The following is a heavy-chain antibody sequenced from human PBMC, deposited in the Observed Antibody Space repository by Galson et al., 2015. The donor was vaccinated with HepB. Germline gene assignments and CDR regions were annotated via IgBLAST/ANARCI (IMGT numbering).Heavy chain of an antibody. CDR3: ARGFQHGSVYYYYYMDV. Sequence: LSLTCTVSGGSTSSDNYYWSWLRQPAGKGLEWIGRIYTSGSTNYNPSLMSRVTMSVDTSKKQFSLKLSSVTAADTAVYYCARGFQHGSVYYYYYMDVWGKGTTVTVSS. CDR2: IYTSGST. D-gene: IGHD6-25*01. CDR1: GGSTSSDNYY. J-gene: IGHJ6*03. V-gene: IGHV4-61*02.